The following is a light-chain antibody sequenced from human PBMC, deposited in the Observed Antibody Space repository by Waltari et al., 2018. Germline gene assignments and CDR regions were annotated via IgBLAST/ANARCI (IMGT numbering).Light chain of an antibody. V-gene: IGKV1-39*01. CDR3: QQSYSTPLYT. J-gene: IGKJ2*01. Sequence: DIQMTQSPSSLSASVGDRVTITCRASQSISSYLNWYQQKPGKAPKLLIYAESSLQSGVPSRFSGSGAGTDFTLTISRLQPEDFATYYCQQSYSTPLYTFGQGTKLEIK. CDR2: AES. CDR1: QSISSY.